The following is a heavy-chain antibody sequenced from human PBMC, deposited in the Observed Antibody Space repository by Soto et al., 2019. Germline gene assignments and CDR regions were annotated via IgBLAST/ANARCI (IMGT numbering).Heavy chain of an antibody. CDR1: GYTFISYG. D-gene: IGHD3-22*01. J-gene: IGHJ4*02. CDR2: IGTYNGNT. CDR3: ARALGSSGYYYVDY. Sequence: GASVKVSCKASGYTFISYGLSGVRQAPGKGLEWMGWIGTYNGNTNYAQKLQGRVTMTTDTSTNTAYMELRSLRSDDTAVYYCARALGSSGYYYVDYWGQGTLVTVS. V-gene: IGHV1-18*01.